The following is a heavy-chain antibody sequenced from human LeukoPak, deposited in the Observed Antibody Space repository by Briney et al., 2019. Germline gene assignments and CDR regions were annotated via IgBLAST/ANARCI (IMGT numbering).Heavy chain of an antibody. Sequence: ASVKVSCKASGYTFSGYGFSWVRRAPGQGLEWMGWISAYSGNTKYAQKYQARVTLTTDTSTSTAYMELRSLRSDDTAVYYCAGGGGSYGDYSLWLGYWGQGTLVTVSS. CDR1: GYTFSGYG. CDR3: AGGGGSYGDYSLWLGY. D-gene: IGHD4-17*01. CDR2: ISAYSGNT. V-gene: IGHV1-18*01. J-gene: IGHJ4*02.